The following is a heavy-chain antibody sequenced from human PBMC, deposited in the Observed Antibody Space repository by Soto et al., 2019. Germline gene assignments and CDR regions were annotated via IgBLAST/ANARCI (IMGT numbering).Heavy chain of an antibody. Sequence: PSETLSLTCAVYGGSFSGYYWSWVRQPPGKGLEWIGEINHSGSTNYNPSLKSRVTISVDTSKNQFSLNLTSVAAADTAVYYCARGPYCSGNSCYRDFDYWGQGTLVTVS. CDR3: ARGPYCSGNSCYRDFDY. D-gene: IGHD2-15*01. CDR2: INHSGST. CDR1: GGSFSGYY. V-gene: IGHV4-34*01. J-gene: IGHJ4*02.